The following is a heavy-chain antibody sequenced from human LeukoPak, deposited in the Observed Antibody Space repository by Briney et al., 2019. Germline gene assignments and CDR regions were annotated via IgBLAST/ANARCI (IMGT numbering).Heavy chain of an antibody. J-gene: IGHJ6*04. D-gene: IGHD6-13*01. Sequence: GGSLRLSCAASGFTFSSYAMHWVRQAPGKGLEWVAVISYDGSNKYYADSVKGRFTISRDNSKNTLYLQMNSLRAEDTAVYYRARDGNSAIAAAGSPPDYYYYGMDVWGKGTTVTVSS. CDR3: ARDGNSAIAAAGSPPDYYYYGMDV. CDR1: GFTFSSYA. CDR2: ISYDGSNK. V-gene: IGHV3-30*04.